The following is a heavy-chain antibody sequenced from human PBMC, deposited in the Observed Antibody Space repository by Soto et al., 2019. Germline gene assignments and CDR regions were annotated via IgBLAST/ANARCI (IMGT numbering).Heavy chain of an antibody. D-gene: IGHD6-19*01. CDR1: GFTFSDYY. CDR2: ISSSSSYT. J-gene: IGHJ5*02. V-gene: IGHV3-11*06. Sequence: QVQLVESGGGLVKPGGSLRLSCAASGFTFSDYYMSWIRQAPGKGLAWVSYISSSSSYTNYADSVKGRFTISRDNAKNSRDLQMNSLRAEDTAVYYCARDRSSGFGGWFDPWGQGTLVTVSS. CDR3: ARDRSSGFGGWFDP.